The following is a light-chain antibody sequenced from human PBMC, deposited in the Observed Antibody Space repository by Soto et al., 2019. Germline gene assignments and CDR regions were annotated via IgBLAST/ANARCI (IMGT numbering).Light chain of an antibody. Sequence: DVPLTQSPSFLSASVGDRVTITCRASQGINTDLAWYQQKPGKAPDLLIYGASTLQGGVPSRFSGGGSGTEFTLTINTLQPGDVATYYCQQLNSYPQVTFGGGTKVEIK. CDR3: QQLNSYPQVT. CDR1: QGINTD. J-gene: IGKJ4*01. V-gene: IGKV1-9*01. CDR2: GAS.